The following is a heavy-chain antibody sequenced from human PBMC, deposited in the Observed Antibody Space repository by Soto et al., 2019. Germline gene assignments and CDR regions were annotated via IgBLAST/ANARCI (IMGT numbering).Heavy chain of an antibody. Sequence: PGESLKISCKGSGYSFTSYWISWVRQMPGKGLEWMGRIDPSDSYTNYSPSFQGHVTISADKSISTAYLQWSSLKASDTAMYYCARHHIAAAGNYYYYGMDVWGQGTTVTVS. CDR3: ARHHIAAAGNYYYYGMDV. CDR1: GYSFTSYW. V-gene: IGHV5-10-1*01. CDR2: IDPSDSYT. J-gene: IGHJ6*02. D-gene: IGHD6-13*01.